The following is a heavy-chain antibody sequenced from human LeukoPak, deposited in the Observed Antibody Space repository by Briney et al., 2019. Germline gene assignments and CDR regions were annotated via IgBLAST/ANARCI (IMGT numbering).Heavy chain of an antibody. CDR2: ISTRSTYI. CDR1: GFSFSDFS. V-gene: IGHV3-21*04. J-gene: IGHJ4*02. D-gene: IGHD3-10*01. Sequence: PGGSLRLSCAASGFSFSDFSMNWVRQAPGKGLEWISSISTRSTYIYYADSVKGRFTVSRDNSKSTLYLQMNSQRAEDTAVYYCAKDRSGTGSYYPDNWGQGTLVTVSS. CDR3: AKDRSGTGSYYPDN.